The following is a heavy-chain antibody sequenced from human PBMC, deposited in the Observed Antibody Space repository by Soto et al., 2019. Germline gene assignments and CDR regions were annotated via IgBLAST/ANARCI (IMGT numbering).Heavy chain of an antibody. CDR2: INPSGGST. J-gene: IGHJ6*02. CDR3: TRGRQYYQYAMDV. CDR1: GYTFTDYY. V-gene: IGHV1-46*03. Sequence: QVQVVQSGAEVKKPGASVKISCKASGYTFTDYYIHWVRQAPGQGLEWMGRINPSGGSTTKAQKVQGRITMTGDTSTSTAYMELSSLRSEDTAVYYCTRGRQYYQYAMDVWGQGTTVTVS.